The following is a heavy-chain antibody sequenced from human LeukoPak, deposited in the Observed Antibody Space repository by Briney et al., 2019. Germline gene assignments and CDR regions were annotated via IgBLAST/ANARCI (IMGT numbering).Heavy chain of an antibody. CDR1: GSTFSSYG. J-gene: IGHJ4*02. CDR3: AKDMVWAAVAGTVDY. V-gene: IGHV3-30*18. CDR2: ISYDGSNK. Sequence: GGSLRLSCAASGSTFSSYGMRWVRQAPGKGLEWVAVISYDGSNKYYADSVKGRFTISRDNSKNTPYLQMNSLRAEDTAVYYCAKDMVWAAVAGTVDYWGQGTLVTVSS. D-gene: IGHD6-19*01.